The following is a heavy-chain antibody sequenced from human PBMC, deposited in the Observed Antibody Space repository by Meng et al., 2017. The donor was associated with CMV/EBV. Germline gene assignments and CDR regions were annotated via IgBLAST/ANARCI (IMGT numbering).Heavy chain of an antibody. D-gene: IGHD1-26*01. J-gene: IGHJ4*02. V-gene: IGHV3-30*02. CDR1: GFTFSSYG. Sequence: GGSLRLSCAASGFTFSSYGMHWVRQAPGKGLEWVAFIRYDGSNKYYADSVKGRFTISRDNSKNTLYLQMNSLRAEDTAVYYCVKDGTSGSYYFDYWGQGTLVTVSS. CDR2: IRYDGSNK. CDR3: VKDGTSGSYYFDY.